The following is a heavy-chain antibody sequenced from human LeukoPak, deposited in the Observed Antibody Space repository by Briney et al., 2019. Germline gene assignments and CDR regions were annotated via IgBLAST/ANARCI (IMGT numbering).Heavy chain of an antibody. CDR1: GGTFSSYS. D-gene: IGHD6-19*01. CDR3: ARSQRQWLANFDY. J-gene: IGHJ4*02. CDR2: INPNSGGT. Sequence: GASVKVSCKASGGTFSSYSISWVRQAPGQGLEWMGWINPNSGGTNYAQKFQGRVTMTMDTSITTAYMELSGLRSDDTAVYYCARSQRQWLANFDYWGQGTLLTVSS. V-gene: IGHV1-2*02.